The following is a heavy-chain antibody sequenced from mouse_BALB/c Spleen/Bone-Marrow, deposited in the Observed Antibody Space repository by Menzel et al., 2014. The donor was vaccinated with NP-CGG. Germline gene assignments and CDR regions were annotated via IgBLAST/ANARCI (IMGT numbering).Heavy chain of an antibody. V-gene: IGHV3-6*02. J-gene: IGHJ2*01. D-gene: IGHD2-2*01. Sequence: EVHLVESGPGLVKPSQSLSPTCSVTGYSITSGYYWNWIRQFPGNKLEWMGYISYDGSNKYNPSLKNRISITRDTSKNQFFLKLNSVTTEDTATYYCASGYDFFDYWGQGTTLTVSS. CDR3: ASGYDFFDY. CDR1: GYSITSGYY. CDR2: ISYDGSN.